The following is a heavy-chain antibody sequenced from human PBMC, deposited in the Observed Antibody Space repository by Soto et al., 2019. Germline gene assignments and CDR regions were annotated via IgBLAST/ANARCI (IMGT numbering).Heavy chain of an antibody. V-gene: IGHV1-69*13. Sequence: GASVKVSCKASGGTFSSYAISWVRQAPGQGLEWMGGIIPIFGTANYAHKFQGRVTITAVESTSTAYMELSSLSFVVTAVYYCASRRSGYLDYWGQGTLVTVSS. CDR2: IIPIFGTA. J-gene: IGHJ4*02. CDR3: ASRRSGYLDY. D-gene: IGHD3-3*01. CDR1: GGTFSSYA.